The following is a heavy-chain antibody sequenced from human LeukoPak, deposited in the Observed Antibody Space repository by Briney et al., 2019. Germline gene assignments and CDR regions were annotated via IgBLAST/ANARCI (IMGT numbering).Heavy chain of an antibody. CDR3: ARALIYDFWSGYYIEYFDY. J-gene: IGHJ4*02. Sequence: ASVKVSCKASGYTFTSYYIQWVRQAPGQGFEWMGIINPSGGNTSYAQKFQGRVTMTRDTSTSTVYMELSSLRSEDTAVYYCARALIYDFWSGYYIEYFDYWGQGTLVTVSS. CDR1: GYTFTSYY. V-gene: IGHV1-46*01. D-gene: IGHD3-3*01. CDR2: INPSGGNT.